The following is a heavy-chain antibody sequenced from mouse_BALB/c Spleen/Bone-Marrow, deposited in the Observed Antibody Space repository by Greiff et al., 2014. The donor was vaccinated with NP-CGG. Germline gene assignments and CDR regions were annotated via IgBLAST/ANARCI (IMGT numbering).Heavy chain of an antibody. CDR2: INPSNGGT. Sequence: VQLQQSGAELVKPGASVKLSCKASGYTFTSYYMYWVKQRPGQGLEWIGEINPSNGGTNFNEKFKSTATLTVDKSSSTVYMQLSSLTSEDSAVYYCTQLGRFAYWGQGTLVTVSA. J-gene: IGHJ3*01. CDR3: TQLGRFAY. CDR1: GYTFTSYY. D-gene: IGHD4-1*02. V-gene: IGHV1S81*02.